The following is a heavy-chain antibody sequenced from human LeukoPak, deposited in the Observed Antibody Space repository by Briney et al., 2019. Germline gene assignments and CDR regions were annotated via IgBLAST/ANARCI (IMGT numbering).Heavy chain of an antibody. CDR1: GGSISSYY. J-gene: IGHJ3*02. V-gene: IGHV4-59*01. D-gene: IGHD5-18*01. Sequence: SETLSLTCTVSGGSISSYYWSWIRQPPGKGLEWIGYVYYSGSTNYNPSLKSRVTISVDTSKKQFSLKLSSVTAADTAVYYCARSGYSYGADAVDIWGQGTMVTVSS. CDR2: VYYSGST. CDR3: ARSGYSYGADAVDI.